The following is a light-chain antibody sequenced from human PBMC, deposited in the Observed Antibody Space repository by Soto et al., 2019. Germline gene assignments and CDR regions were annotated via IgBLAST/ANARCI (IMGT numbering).Light chain of an antibody. J-gene: IGLJ1*01. CDR1: KLGDKY. Sequence: SYELTQPPSVSVSPGQTASITCSGDKLGDKYACWYQQKPGQSPVLVISQDTKRPSGIPERFSGSNSGNTATLTIGGTQAMDEADYYCQAWDSSTARGVFGTGTKLTVL. CDR2: QDT. V-gene: IGLV3-1*01. CDR3: QAWDSSTARGV.